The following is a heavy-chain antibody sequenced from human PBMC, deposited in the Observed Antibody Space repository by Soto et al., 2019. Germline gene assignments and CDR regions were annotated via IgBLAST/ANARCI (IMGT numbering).Heavy chain of an antibody. D-gene: IGHD5-18*01. CDR1: GFTFTNYA. CDR2: ITGGGGRT. V-gene: IGHV3-23*01. Sequence: EVHLLEFGGGLVQPGGSLRLSCAASGFTFTNYAMNWVRQAPGKGLGWVSGITGGGGRTFYADSVKGRFTISRDNSKNTVYLQMNNVRADDTAVYYCAKEYSSVSRGSFDYWGQGSLFTVSS. CDR3: AKEYSSVSRGSFDY. J-gene: IGHJ4*02.